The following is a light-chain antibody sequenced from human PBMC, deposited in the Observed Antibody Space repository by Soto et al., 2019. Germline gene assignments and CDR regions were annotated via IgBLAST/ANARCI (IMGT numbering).Light chain of an antibody. Sequence: SALTQPPSASGSPGQSVTISCTGSSSDVGNYKYVSWYQQYPGKAPKLMIYEVSRRPSGVPDRFSGSKSGNTASLTVSGLQAEDEAEYYCSSYAGSNKAVFGGGTQLTVL. CDR1: SSDVGNYKY. V-gene: IGLV2-8*01. J-gene: IGLJ3*02. CDR3: SSYAGSNKAV. CDR2: EVS.